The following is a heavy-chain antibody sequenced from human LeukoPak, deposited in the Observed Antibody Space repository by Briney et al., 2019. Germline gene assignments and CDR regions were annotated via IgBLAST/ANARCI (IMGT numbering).Heavy chain of an antibody. CDR2: IYYSGST. CDR1: GGSISSYY. V-gene: IGHV4-59*01. CDR3: ARGRYSGSYNDY. Sequence: SETLSLTCTVSGGSISSYYWSWIRQPPGKGLERIGYIYYSGSTNYNPSLKSRVTISVDTSKNQFSLKLSSVTAADTAVYYCARGRYSGSYNDYWGQGTLVTVSS. D-gene: IGHD1-26*01. J-gene: IGHJ4*02.